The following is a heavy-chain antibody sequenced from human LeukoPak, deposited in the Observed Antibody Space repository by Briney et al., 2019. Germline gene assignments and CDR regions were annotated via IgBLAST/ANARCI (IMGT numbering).Heavy chain of an antibody. J-gene: IGHJ6*03. Sequence: ASVKVSCKASGYTFTSYYMHWVRQAPGQGLEWMGIINPSGGSTSYAQKFQGRVTMTRDTSTSTVYMELSSLRSEDTAVYYCARQGPRVVQYCYYYMDVWGKGTTVTVSS. CDR3: ARQGPRVVQYCYYYMDV. V-gene: IGHV1-46*01. CDR2: INPSGGST. CDR1: GYTFTSYY. D-gene: IGHD3-3*01.